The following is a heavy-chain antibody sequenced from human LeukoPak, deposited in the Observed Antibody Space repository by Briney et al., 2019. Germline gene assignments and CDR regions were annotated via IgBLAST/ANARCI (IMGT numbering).Heavy chain of an antibody. CDR3: ARQLGYCSDGTCYFDY. J-gene: IGHJ4*02. D-gene: IGHD2-15*01. Sequence: SETLSLTCTVSGGSISSYHWSWIRQSPGKGLEWLGYVSDNGITKYNPSLRSRVTISEDTSENSVSLELRSVTDADTAIYYCARQLGYCSDGTCYFDYWGQGALVTVSS. V-gene: IGHV4-59*08. CDR2: VSDNGIT. CDR1: GGSISSYH.